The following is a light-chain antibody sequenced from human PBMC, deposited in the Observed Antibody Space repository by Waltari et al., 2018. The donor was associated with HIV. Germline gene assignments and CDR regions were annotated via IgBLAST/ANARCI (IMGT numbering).Light chain of an antibody. CDR3: SSYGDSLRVL. CDR1: SSDIGAYDS. Sequence: QSALTQPPSASESLGQSVTISCTGSSSDIGAYDSVSWFQQHPRSAPKLLLYEVTRRPSTVADRFSGSRSGSTAFLTVAGLQPDDEATYFCSSYGDSLRVLFGGGTNVTVL. V-gene: IGLV2-8*01. J-gene: IGLJ3*02. CDR2: EVT.